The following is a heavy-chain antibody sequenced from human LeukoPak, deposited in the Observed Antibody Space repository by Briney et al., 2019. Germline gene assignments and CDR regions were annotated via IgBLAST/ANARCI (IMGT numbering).Heavy chain of an antibody. J-gene: IGHJ4*02. CDR1: GFTFSGYW. D-gene: IGHD1-26*01. CDR3: AKDPNLYSGNYDTY. V-gene: IGHV3-7*03. CDR2: IKQDGSEK. Sequence: GGSLRPSCAASGFTFSGYWMSWVRQAPGKGLEWVANIKQDGSEKYYVDSVKGRFTISRDNAKNSLYLEMNSLRVEDTAVYYCAKDPNLYSGNYDTYWGQGTLVTVSS.